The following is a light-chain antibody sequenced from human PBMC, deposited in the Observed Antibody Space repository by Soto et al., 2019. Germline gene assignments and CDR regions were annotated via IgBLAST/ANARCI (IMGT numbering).Light chain of an antibody. CDR2: GAS. J-gene: IGKJ1*01. Sequence: EIVMTQSPATLSVSPGERATLSCRASQSVSSNLAWYQQKPGQAPRLLIYGASTRATGIPARFSGSGSGTEFPLTISSLQSEDFAVYYCQQYNNWPPWTFGQGTMVEIK. CDR1: QSVSSN. V-gene: IGKV3-15*01. CDR3: QQYNNWPPWT.